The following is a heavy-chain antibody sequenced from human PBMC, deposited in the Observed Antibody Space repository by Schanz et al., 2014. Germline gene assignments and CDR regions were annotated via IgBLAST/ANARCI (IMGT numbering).Heavy chain of an antibody. Sequence: GQLVESGGGVVQPGRSLRLSCAASGFTFSSYAMHWVRQAPGKGLEWISYISSTSRATYYADSVKGRFTISRDSSKNTLYLQMNSLRAEDTAVYYCVRLDVHDYWGQGTLVTVSA. D-gene: IGHD3-16*01. CDR2: ISSTSRAT. V-gene: IGHV3-48*01. J-gene: IGHJ4*02. CDR3: VRLDVHDY. CDR1: GFTFSSYA.